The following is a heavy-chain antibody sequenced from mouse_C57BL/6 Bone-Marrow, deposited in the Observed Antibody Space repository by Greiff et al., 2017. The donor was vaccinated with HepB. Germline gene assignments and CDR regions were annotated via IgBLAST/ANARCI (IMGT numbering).Heavy chain of an antibody. CDR1: GFTFSSYA. D-gene: IGHD1-1*01. CDR3: ARDPNYYGSTPYYAMDY. Sequence: EVQRVESGGGLVKPGGSLKLSCAASGFTFSSYAMSWVRQTPEKRLEWVATISDGGSYTYYPDNVKGRFTISRDNAKNNLYLPMSHLKSEDTAMYYCARDPNYYGSTPYYAMDYWGQGTSVTVSS. CDR2: ISDGGSYT. J-gene: IGHJ4*01. V-gene: IGHV5-4*01.